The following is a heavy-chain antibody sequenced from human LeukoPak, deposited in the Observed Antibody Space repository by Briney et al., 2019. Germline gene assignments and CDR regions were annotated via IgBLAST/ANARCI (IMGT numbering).Heavy chain of an antibody. Sequence: GGSLRLSCVASGFSFSNYWVHWVRQAPGKGLVWVSRINSDGSNTGYADSVKGRFTISRDNAKNTLFLQMNSLRAEDTAVYYCARGSVVAARVSSGYWGQGTLVTVSS. D-gene: IGHD2-15*01. CDR1: GFSFSNYW. CDR2: INSDGSNT. J-gene: IGHJ4*02. V-gene: IGHV3-74*01. CDR3: ARGSVVAARVSSGY.